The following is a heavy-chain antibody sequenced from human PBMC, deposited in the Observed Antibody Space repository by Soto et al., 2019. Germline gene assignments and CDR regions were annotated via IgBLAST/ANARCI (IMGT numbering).Heavy chain of an antibody. D-gene: IGHD3-22*01. V-gene: IGHV4-59*01. CDR3: ARDRYYYDSSGYLRAWFDP. Sequence: PSETLSLTCTVSGGSISSYYWSWIRQPPGKGLEWIGYIYYSGSTNYNPSLKSRVTISVDTSKNQFPLKLSSVTAADTAVYYCARDRYYYDSSGYLRAWFDPWGQGTLVTVSS. CDR1: GGSISSYY. CDR2: IYYSGST. J-gene: IGHJ5*02.